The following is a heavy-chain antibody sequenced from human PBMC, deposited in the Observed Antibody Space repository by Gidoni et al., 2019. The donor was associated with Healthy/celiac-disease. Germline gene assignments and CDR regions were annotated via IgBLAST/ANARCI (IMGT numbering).Heavy chain of an antibody. CDR3: ARMYGAPYGVAVTTGGFDY. Sequence: QVTLRESGPALVKPTQTLTLTCTFSEFSLSTSGMCVSWIRQPPGKALEWRALIDWDDDKYYSTSLKTRLTISKDTSKNQVVLTMTNMDPVDTATYYCARMYGAPYGVAVTTGGFDYWGQGTLVTVSS. D-gene: IGHD4-17*01. CDR1: EFSLSTSGMC. V-gene: IGHV2-70*01. CDR2: IDWDDDK. J-gene: IGHJ4*02.